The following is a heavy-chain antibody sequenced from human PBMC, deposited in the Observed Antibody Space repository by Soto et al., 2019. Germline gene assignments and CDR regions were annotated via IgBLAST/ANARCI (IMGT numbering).Heavy chain of an antibody. J-gene: IGHJ6*02. CDR3: ASVRSRGMDV. CDR1: GYSFTSYW. V-gene: IGHV5-10-1*01. CDR2: VDPSDSYT. Sequence: PGESLKISCKGSGYSFTSYWISWVRQMPGKGLEWMGRVDPSDSYTNYSPSFQGHVTISADKSISTAYLQWSSLKASDTATYYCASVRSRGMDVWGQGTTVTVSS. D-gene: IGHD6-6*01.